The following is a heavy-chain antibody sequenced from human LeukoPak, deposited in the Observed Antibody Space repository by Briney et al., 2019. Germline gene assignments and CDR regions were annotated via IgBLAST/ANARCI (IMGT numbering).Heavy chain of an antibody. CDR3: ASAVAGTVFDP. D-gene: IGHD6-19*01. Sequence: SETLSLTCTVSGGSISSYYWSWIRQPPGKGLEWIGYTYYSGSTNYNPSLKGRVTLSVDTSKNQFPLKLSSVTAADTAVYYCASAVAGTVFDPWGQGTLVTVSS. CDR1: GGSISSYY. V-gene: IGHV4-59*08. J-gene: IGHJ5*02. CDR2: TYYSGST.